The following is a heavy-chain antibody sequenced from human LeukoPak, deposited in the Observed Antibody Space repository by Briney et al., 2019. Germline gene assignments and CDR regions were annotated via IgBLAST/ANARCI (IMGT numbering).Heavy chain of an antibody. CDR3: ARGCSDILTGYYNPYYYYMDV. CDR1: GGSFSGYY. CDR2: INHSGST. Sequence: KTSETLSLTCAVYGGSFSGYYWSWIRQPPGKGLEWIGEINHSGSTNYNPSLKSRVTISVDTSKNQFSLKLSSVTAADTAVYYCARGCSDILTGYYNPYYYYMDVWGKGNTVTVSS. J-gene: IGHJ6*03. V-gene: IGHV4-34*01. D-gene: IGHD3-9*01.